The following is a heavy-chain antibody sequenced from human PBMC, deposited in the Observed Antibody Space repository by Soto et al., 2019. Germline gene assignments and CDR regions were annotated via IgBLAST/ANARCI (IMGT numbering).Heavy chain of an antibody. J-gene: IGHJ5*02. D-gene: IGHD2-2*01. CDR1: GYTFISYD. CDR2: ISSYNGNT. Sequence: ASVKVSCKASGYTFISYDVSWVRQAPGQGLEWMGWISSYNGNTNYAQKVQGRVTMTTDTSTSTTYMELRRLRSDDTAVYFCARVPRYCSTTSCFSGVTWFDPWGQGTLATVSS. CDR3: ARVPRYCSTTSCFSGVTWFDP. V-gene: IGHV1-18*04.